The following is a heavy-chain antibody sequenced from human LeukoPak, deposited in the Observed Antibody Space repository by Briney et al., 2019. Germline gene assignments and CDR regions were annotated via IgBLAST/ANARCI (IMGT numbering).Heavy chain of an antibody. CDR1: GFTFNTYS. D-gene: IGHD3-10*01. Sequence: PGGSLRLSCAASGFTFNTYSMNWVRQAPGKGLEWVSAISGSGGSTYYADSVKGRFTISRDNSKNTLYLQMNSLRAEDTAVYYCAKSSWFGDDGYYYYMDVWGKGTTVTISS. V-gene: IGHV3-23*01. CDR3: AKSSWFGDDGYYYYMDV. J-gene: IGHJ6*03. CDR2: ISGSGGST.